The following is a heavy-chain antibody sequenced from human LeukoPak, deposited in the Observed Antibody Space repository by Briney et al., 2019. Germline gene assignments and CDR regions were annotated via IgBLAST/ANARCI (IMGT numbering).Heavy chain of an antibody. J-gene: IGHJ6*02. V-gene: IGHV4-38-2*02. CDR3: ARDRPEYYYDSSGLRAPYYYYGMDV. D-gene: IGHD3-22*01. Sequence: SETLSLTCTVSGYSISSGYYWGWIRQPPGKGLEWIGSIYHSGSTYYNPSLKSRVTISVDTSKNQFSLKLSSVTAADTAVYYCARDRPEYYYDSSGLRAPYYYYGMDVWGQGTTVTVSS. CDR2: IYHSGST. CDR1: GYSISSGYY.